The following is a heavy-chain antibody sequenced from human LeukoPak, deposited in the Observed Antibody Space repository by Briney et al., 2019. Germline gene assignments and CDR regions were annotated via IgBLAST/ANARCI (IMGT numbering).Heavy chain of an antibody. Sequence: SETLSPTCAVSGDSVSSSNYYWSWIRQPPGKGLEWIGYIYYGGNTDYNPSLQSRVTISVDTSKSQFSLKLSSVTAADTAVYYCARLTRRSGNYFDYWGQGTLVTVSS. CDR2: IYYGGNT. CDR3: ARLTRRSGNYFDY. D-gene: IGHD1-1*01. CDR1: GDSVSSSNYY. V-gene: IGHV4-61*01. J-gene: IGHJ4*02.